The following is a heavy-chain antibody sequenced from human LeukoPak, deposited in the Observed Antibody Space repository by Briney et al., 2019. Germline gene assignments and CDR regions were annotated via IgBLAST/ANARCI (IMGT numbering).Heavy chain of an antibody. CDR1: GYTFTSYD. J-gene: IGHJ4*02. CDR2: VNPNSGHT. V-gene: IGHV1-8*01. Sequence: GASVKVSCKASGYTFTSYDINWVRQATGQGLEWMGWVNPNSGHTGYARKFQGRVTMTRNTSISTAYMDLSSLRSEDTAVYYCARGAPGPYCSGGSCPYFDYWGQGTLVSVSS. CDR3: ARGAPGPYCSGGSCPYFDY. D-gene: IGHD2-15*01.